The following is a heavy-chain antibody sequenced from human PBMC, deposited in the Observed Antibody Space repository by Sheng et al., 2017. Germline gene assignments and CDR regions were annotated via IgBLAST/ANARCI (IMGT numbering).Heavy chain of an antibody. V-gene: IGHV1-18*01. CDR2: ISAYTGNT. Sequence: QVQLVQSGTEVKKPGASVKVSCKASGYTFTNYGISWVRQAPGQGLEWMGWISAYTGNTNYAQNLQGRVTMTTDTSTSTAYMELRSLRSEDTAIYYCAKWTTDDYFYYMDVWGQGTTVSVSS. D-gene: IGHD2-8*01. CDR1: GYTFTNYG. CDR3: AKWTTDDYFYYMDV. J-gene: IGHJ6*03.